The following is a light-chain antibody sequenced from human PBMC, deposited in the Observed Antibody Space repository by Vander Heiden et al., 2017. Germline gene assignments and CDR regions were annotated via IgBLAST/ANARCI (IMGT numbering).Light chain of an antibody. V-gene: IGLV2-14*01. CDR1: SSDVGDYNY. CDR3: SSYTSSSTWV. Sequence: QSALTQPASVSGSPGQSISISCTGTSSDVGDYNYVSWYQQYPGKAPKLMSYEVSNRPSGVSNRFSGSKSGNTASLTISGLQAEDEADYYCSSYTSSSTWVFSGGTKLT. J-gene: IGLJ3*02. CDR2: EVS.